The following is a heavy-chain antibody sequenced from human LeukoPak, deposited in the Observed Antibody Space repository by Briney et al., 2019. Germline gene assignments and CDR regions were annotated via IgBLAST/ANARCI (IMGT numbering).Heavy chain of an antibody. V-gene: IGHV1-46*01. CDR2: INPSGGST. J-gene: IGHJ4*02. D-gene: IGHD4-17*01. CDR1: GYTFTGYY. CDR3: ARDFHGDYGAPDY. Sequence: GASVKVSCEASGYTFTGYYMHWVRQAPGQGLEWMGIINPSGGSTSYAQKFQGRVTMTRDTSTSTVYMELSSLRSEDTAVYYCARDFHGDYGAPDYWGQGTLVTVSS.